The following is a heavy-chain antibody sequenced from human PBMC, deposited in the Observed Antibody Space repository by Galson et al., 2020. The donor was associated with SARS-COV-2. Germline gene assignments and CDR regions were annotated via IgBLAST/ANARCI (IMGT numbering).Heavy chain of an antibody. D-gene: IGHD1-1*01. CDR1: WDNVSSDRAA. CDR2: TYYRSKWNH. CDR3: ASDPSDWTFLAS. Sequence: SQTPALTLSISWDNVSSDRAAWNWIRHSPSTGLEWLGRTYYRSKWNHDYAASLRGRLIINPDTSENQFSLQLDSVTPEDTAVYYCASDPSDWTFLASWGQGTLVTVSS. J-gene: IGHJ4*02. V-gene: IGHV6-1*01.